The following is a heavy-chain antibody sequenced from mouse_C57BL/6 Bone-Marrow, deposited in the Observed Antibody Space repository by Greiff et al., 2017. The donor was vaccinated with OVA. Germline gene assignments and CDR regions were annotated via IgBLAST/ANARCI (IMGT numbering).Heavy chain of an antibody. J-gene: IGHJ1*03. D-gene: IGHD1-1*01. V-gene: IGHV1-82*01. CDR1: GYAFSSSW. CDR3: AREDYGSSYWYFDV. CDR2: IYPGDGDT. Sequence: VQLKESGPELVKPGASVKISCKASGYAFSSSWMNWVKQRPGKGLEWIGRIYPGDGDTNYNGKFKGKATLTADKSSSTAYMQLSSLTSEDSAVYFCAREDYGSSYWYFDVWGTGTTVTVSS.